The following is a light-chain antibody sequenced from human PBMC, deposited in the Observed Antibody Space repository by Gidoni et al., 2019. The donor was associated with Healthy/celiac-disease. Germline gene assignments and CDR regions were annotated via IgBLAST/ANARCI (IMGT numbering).Light chain of an antibody. V-gene: IGLV2-14*01. CDR3: SSYTSSSSSKV. J-gene: IGLJ1*01. Sequence: QSALTQPASVSGSPGQSITISCTGTSSDVGGYNYVSWYQQHPGKAPNLMIYEVSNRPSGVSNRFSGSKSGNTASLTISGLQAEDEADYYCSSYTSSSSSKVFGTGTKVTVL. CDR1: SSDVGGYNY. CDR2: EVS.